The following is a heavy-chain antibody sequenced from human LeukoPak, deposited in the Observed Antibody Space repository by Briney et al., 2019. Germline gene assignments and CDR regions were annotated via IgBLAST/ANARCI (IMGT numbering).Heavy chain of an antibody. Sequence: PGGSLRLSCAASGFSFSTNSMNWVRQVPGKGLEWISYISSNSATTYYADSVKGRFTISRDNAKNSLYLHMNSLRADDTAVYYCAKDSRYYDSSGTFDYWGQGTLVTVSS. V-gene: IGHV3-48*01. CDR3: AKDSRYYDSSGTFDY. D-gene: IGHD3-22*01. CDR1: GFSFSTNS. CDR2: ISSNSATT. J-gene: IGHJ4*02.